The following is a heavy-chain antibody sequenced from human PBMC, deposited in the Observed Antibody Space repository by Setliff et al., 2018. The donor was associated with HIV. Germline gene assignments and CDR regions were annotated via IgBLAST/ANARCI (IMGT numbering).Heavy chain of an antibody. D-gene: IGHD3-22*01. CDR2: ISIGSGAAI. CDR1: GFTFRNYN. V-gene: IGHV3-21*04. J-gene: IGHJ4*02. CDR3: AKGSGFYDY. Sequence: GGSLRLSCAASGFTFRNYNFNWVRQAPGRGLEWVSSISIGSGAAIYYAESVQGRFTITRDISKNTLDLQMNSLRVDDTAVYYCAKGSGFYDYWGQGTLVTVSS.